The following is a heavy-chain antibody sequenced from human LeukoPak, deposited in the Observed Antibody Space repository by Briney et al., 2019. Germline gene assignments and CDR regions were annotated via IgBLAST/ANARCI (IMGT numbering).Heavy chain of an antibody. J-gene: IGHJ4*02. CDR3: ARAVVGATDFDY. CDR2: IYSGGST. V-gene: IGHV3-53*01. CDR1: GFTFSSNY. D-gene: IGHD1-26*01. Sequence: PGGSLRLSCAVSGFTFSSNYMSWVRQAPGKGLEWVSVIYSGGSTYCADSVKGRFTISRDNSKNTLYLQMNSLRAEDTAVYYCARAVVGATDFDYWGQGTLVTVSS.